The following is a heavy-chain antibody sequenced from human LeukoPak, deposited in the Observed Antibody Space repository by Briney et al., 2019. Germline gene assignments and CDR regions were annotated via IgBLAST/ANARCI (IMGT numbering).Heavy chain of an antibody. CDR1: GFSFSSYW. CDR2: INSDGSTT. CDR3: ARDQSGSFDY. Sequence: GGSLRLSCAASGFSFSSYWMHWVRQVPGKGLLCVSRINSDGSTTTYADSVKGRFTISRDNAKNTLFLQMNSLRADDTAVYYCARDQSGSFDYWGQGTLVTVSS. V-gene: IGHV3-74*03. J-gene: IGHJ4*02. D-gene: IGHD1-26*01.